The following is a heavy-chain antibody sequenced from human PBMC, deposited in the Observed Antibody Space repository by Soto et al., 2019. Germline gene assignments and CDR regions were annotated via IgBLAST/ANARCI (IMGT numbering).Heavy chain of an antibody. J-gene: IGHJ4*02. CDR1: GFTFSSYG. D-gene: IGHD3-22*01. Sequence: QVQLVESGGGVVQPGRSLRLSCAASGFTFSSYGMHWVRQAPGKGLEWVAVIWYDGSNKYYADSVKGRFTISRDNSKNTLYLQMNSLRAEDTAVYYCARVSDYDSSGAVPYCFDYWGQGTLVTVSS. CDR2: IWYDGSNK. V-gene: IGHV3-33*01. CDR3: ARVSDYDSSGAVPYCFDY.